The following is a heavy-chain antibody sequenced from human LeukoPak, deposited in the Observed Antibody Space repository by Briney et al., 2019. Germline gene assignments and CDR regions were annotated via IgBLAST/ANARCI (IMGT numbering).Heavy chain of an antibody. J-gene: IGHJ4*02. D-gene: IGHD3-16*01. CDR2: ISWSGSGGST. V-gene: IGHV3-23*01. CDR1: GFTFNSYS. CDR3: ARDGGGYLDY. Sequence: GGSLRLSCAASGFTFNSYSMNWVRQAPGKGLEWVSGISWSGSGGSTYYADSVKGRFIVSRDNSKNTLYLQMNSLRTEDTAVYYCARDGGGYLDYWGQGTLVTVSS.